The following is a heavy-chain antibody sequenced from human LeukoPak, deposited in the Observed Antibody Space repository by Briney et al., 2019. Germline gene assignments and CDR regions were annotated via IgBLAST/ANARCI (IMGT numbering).Heavy chain of an antibody. V-gene: IGHV3-30*04. Sequence: GGSLRLSCAATGFPFSNYAMHWVRQAPDKGLEWVALISYDGSAKYYADSVKGRFTISRDNSKNTLLLQMNSLRAEDTAMYYCARGSFLDYGDYYFDYWGQGTLVTVSS. J-gene: IGHJ4*02. CDR2: ISYDGSAK. CDR3: ARGSFLDYGDYYFDY. D-gene: IGHD4-17*01. CDR1: GFPFSNYA.